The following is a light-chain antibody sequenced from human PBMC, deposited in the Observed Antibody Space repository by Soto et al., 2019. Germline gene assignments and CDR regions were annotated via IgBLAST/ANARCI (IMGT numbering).Light chain of an antibody. CDR3: QSYDSSLSGFYV. CDR2: GNS. Sequence: VRKQPPSVSGAPGQRVTISCTGSSSNIGAGYDVHWYQQLPGTAPKLLIYGNSNRPSGVPDRFSGSKSGTSASLAITGLQAEDEADYYCQSYDSSLSGFYVFGTGTKVTVL. J-gene: IGLJ1*01. CDR1: SSNIGAGYD. V-gene: IGLV1-40*01.